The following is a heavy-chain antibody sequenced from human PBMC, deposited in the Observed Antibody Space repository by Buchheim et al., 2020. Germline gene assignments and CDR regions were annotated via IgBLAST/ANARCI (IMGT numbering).Heavy chain of an antibody. D-gene: IGHD3-10*02. Sequence: QVQLVESGGGVVQPGRSLRLSCAASGFTFSSYGMHWVRQAPGQGLEWVAVIWYDGSNKYYADSVKGRFTISRDNSKNTLYLQMNSLRAEDTALYYCARDRGYYDRAGGMDVWGQGTT. CDR2: IWYDGSNK. J-gene: IGHJ6*02. V-gene: IGHV3-33*01. CDR3: ARDRGYYDRAGGMDV. CDR1: GFTFSSYG.